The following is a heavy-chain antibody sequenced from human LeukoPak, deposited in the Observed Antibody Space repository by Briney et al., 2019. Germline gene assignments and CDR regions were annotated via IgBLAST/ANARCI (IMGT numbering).Heavy chain of an antibody. CDR1: GYTFTNYA. V-gene: IGHV1-3*02. Sequence: ASVKVSCKASGYTFTNYALHWVRQAPGQRLEWMGWTNGATGNTRFSQDFQGRLTITIDTSASTGYMELSSLRPEDTAVYYCARSPGGNARTWLDYWGQGTLVTVSS. J-gene: IGHJ4*02. CDR2: TNGATGNT. CDR3: ARSPGGNARTWLDY. D-gene: IGHD2-8*02.